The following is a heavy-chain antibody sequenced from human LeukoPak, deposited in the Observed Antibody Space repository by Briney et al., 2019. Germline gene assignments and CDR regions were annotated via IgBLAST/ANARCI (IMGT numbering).Heavy chain of an antibody. CDR3: ARDTLYCSGGSCYSYLLDY. CDR2: IYTSGSP. CDR1: GGSISSGSYY. J-gene: IGHJ4*02. V-gene: IGHV4-61*02. Sequence: SQTLSLTCTVSGGSISSGSYYWSWIRQPAGKGLEWIGRIYTSGSPNYNPSLKSRVTISVDTSKNQFSLKLSSVTAADTAVYYCARDTLYCSGGSCYSYLLDYWGQGTLVTVSS. D-gene: IGHD2-15*01.